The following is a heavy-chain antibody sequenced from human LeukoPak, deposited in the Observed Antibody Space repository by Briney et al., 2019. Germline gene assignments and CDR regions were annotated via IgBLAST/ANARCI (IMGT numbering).Heavy chain of an antibody. CDR2: INQDGSEK. J-gene: IGHJ4*02. Sequence: GGSLRLSCAASGFTFSYYWMSWVRQAPGKGLEWVANINQDGSEKYYVDSVKGRFTNSRDNAKNSLYLQMNSLRAEDTAVYYCARPGYCSGTSCYYFDSWGQGTLVTVSS. V-gene: IGHV3-7*01. D-gene: IGHD2-2*01. CDR3: ARPGYCSGTSCYYFDS. CDR1: GFTFSYYW.